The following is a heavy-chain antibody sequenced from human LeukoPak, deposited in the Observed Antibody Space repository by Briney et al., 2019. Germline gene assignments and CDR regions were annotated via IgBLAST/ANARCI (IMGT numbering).Heavy chain of an antibody. CDR3: ARGGGGYDHYYGMDV. CDR2: INPSGGST. D-gene: IGHD5-12*01. CDR1: GYTFTSYY. J-gene: IGHJ6*04. Sequence: ASVKVSCKASGYTFTSYYMHWVRQAPGQGLEWMGIINPSGGSTGYAQKIQGRVTMTRDTSTSTVYMELSSLRSEDTAVYYCARGGGGYDHYYGMDVWGKGTTVTVSS. V-gene: IGHV1-46*01.